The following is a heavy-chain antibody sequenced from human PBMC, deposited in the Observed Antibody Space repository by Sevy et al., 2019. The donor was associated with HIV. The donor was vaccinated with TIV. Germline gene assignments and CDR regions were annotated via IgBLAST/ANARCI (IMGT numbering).Heavy chain of an antibody. CDR2: IYYSGST. CDR3: ARQSLIVGATNDYYYYYMDV. D-gene: IGHD1-26*01. CDR1: GGSMSSSSYY. V-gene: IGHV4-39*01. J-gene: IGHJ6*03. Sequence: SETLSLTCAVSGGSMSSSSYYWGWIRQPPGKGLEWIGSIYYSGSTYYNPSLKSRVTISVDTSKNQFSLKLSSVTAADTAVYYCARQSLIVGATNDYYYYYMDVWGKGTTVTVSS.